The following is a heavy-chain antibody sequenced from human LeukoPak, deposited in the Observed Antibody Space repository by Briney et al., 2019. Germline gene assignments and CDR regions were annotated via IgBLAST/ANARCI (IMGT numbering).Heavy chain of an antibody. Sequence: SVKVSCKASGCTLSSYAISWVRQAPGQGLEWMGGIIPIFGTANYAQKFQGRVTITTDESTSTAYMELSSLRSEDTAVYYCARSPGLRNWFDPWGQGTLVTVSS. CDR3: ARSPGLRNWFDP. CDR1: GCTLSSYA. V-gene: IGHV1-69*05. CDR2: IIPIFGTA. J-gene: IGHJ5*02.